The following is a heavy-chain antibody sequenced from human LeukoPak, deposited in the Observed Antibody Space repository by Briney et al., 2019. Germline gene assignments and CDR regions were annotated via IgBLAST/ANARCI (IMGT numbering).Heavy chain of an antibody. D-gene: IGHD2-2*01. CDR1: GFTFSSYG. V-gene: IGHV3-30*02. Sequence: GGSLRLSCAASGFTFSSYGMHWVRQAPGKGLEWVAFIRYDGSNKYYADSVKGRFTISRDNSKNTLYLQMNSLRAEDTAVYYCARGSFVVPAAMFDYWGQGTLVTVSS. J-gene: IGHJ4*02. CDR3: ARGSFVVPAAMFDY. CDR2: IRYDGSNK.